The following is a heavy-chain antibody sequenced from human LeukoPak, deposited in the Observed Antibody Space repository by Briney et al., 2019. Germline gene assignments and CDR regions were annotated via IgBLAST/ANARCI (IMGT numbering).Heavy chain of an antibody. J-gene: IGHJ3*02. CDR2: IYYSGST. D-gene: IGHD3-16*01. CDR3: ARRPGGLYDAFDI. V-gene: IGHV4-59*08. CDR1: GGSISSDY. Sequence: MPSETLSLTCTVPGGSISSDYWSWIRQPPGKGLEWIGYIYYSGSTNYNLSLKSRVTISVDTSKNQFSLKLSSVPAADTAVYYCARRPGGLYDAFDIWGQGTMVTVSS.